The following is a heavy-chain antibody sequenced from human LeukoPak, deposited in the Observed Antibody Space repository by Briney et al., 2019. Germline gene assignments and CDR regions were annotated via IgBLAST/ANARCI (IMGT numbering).Heavy chain of an antibody. J-gene: IGHJ4*02. D-gene: IGHD6-13*01. V-gene: IGHV3-7*01. CDR3: ARQPFDY. CDR2: INQDGSAK. CDR1: RFTFSTYW. Sequence: GGSLRLSCAASRFTFSTYWMSWVRQAPGKGLEWVANINQDGSAKYYVDFVKGRFTISRDNAKNSLYLQMNSLRAEDTAVYYCARQPFDYWGQGTLVTVSS.